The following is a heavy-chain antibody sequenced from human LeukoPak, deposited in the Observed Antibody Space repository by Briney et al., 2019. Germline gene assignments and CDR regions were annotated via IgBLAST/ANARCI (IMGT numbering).Heavy chain of an antibody. CDR2: ISSSSYI. CDR1: GFTFSDYY. Sequence: GGSLRLSCAASGFTFSDYYMSWIRQAPGKGLEWVSYISSSSYIYYADSVKGRFTISRDNAKNSLYLQMNSLRAEDTAVYYCARDSTGDYYFDYWGQGTLVTVSS. V-gene: IGHV3-11*06. CDR3: ARDSTGDYYFDY. J-gene: IGHJ4*02. D-gene: IGHD4-17*01.